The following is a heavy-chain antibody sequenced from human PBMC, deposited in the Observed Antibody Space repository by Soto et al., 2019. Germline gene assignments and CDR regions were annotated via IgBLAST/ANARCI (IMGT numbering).Heavy chain of an antibody. CDR1: GFNVGSTY. CDR2: IYSGGST. J-gene: IGHJ4*02. V-gene: IGHV3-66*01. CDR3: ARDSSGWYGYLFDS. D-gene: IGHD6-19*01. Sequence: PGGSLRLSCAASGFNVGSTYMSWVRQAPGKGLEWVSTIYSGGSTYYADSVKGRLTISRDSFKNTLYLQMNSLGAEDTAVYYCARDSSGWYGYLFDSWGQGTLVTVSS.